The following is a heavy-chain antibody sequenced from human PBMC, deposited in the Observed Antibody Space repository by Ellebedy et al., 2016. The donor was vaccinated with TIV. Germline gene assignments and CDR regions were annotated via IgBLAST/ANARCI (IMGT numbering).Heavy chain of an antibody. CDR1: GLTFSSYA. J-gene: IGHJ4*02. CDR3: AKPARTDATDF. V-gene: IGHV3-23*01. CDR2: ISGSDGRT. Sequence: GESLKISXAASGLTFSSYAMSWVRQAPGKGLEWVSAISGSDGRTYYADSVKGRFTISRDNSKNTLNLQMNGLRAEDTAIYYCAKPARTDATDFWGQGTLVTVSS. D-gene: IGHD4-17*01.